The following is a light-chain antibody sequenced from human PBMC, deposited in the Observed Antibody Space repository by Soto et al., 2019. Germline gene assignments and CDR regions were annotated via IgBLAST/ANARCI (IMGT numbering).Light chain of an antibody. J-gene: IGLJ1*01. CDR1: SSDVGSYNL. Sequence: QSALTQPASVSGSPGQSITISCTGTSSDVGSYNLVSWYQQHPGKAPKLMIYEGSKRPSGVSNRFSGSKSGNTASLTISGLQAEDEADYYCCSYAGSSPYVFGTGTKVTV. CDR2: EGS. V-gene: IGLV2-23*01. CDR3: CSYAGSSPYV.